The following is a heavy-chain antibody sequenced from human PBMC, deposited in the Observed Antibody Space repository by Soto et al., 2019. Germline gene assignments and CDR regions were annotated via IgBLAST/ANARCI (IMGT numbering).Heavy chain of an antibody. V-gene: IGHV2-5*02. Sequence: QITLKESGPTLVKPTQTLTLTCTFSGFSLSTSGVGVGWIRQPPGKALEWLALIYWDDDKRYSPSLKSRLTITNDTSKNQVVLTMTNMDPVDTATYYCAHRRWFGSSSSWAFEYWGQGTLVTVSS. D-gene: IGHD6-6*01. CDR3: AHRRWFGSSSSWAFEY. CDR1: GFSLSTSGVG. J-gene: IGHJ4*02. CDR2: IYWDDDK.